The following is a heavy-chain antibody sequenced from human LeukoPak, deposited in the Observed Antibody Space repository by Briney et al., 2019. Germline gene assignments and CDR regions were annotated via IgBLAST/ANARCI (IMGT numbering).Heavy chain of an antibody. CDR2: IIPIFGTA. J-gene: IGHJ6*04. CDR3: ARDYGAAGPGMDV. D-gene: IGHD4-17*01. V-gene: IGHV1-69*05. CDR1: GGTFSSYA. Sequence: ASVKVSCKASGGTFSSYAISWVRQAPGQGLEWMGGIIPIFGTANYAQKFQGRVTITTDESTSTAYMELSSLRSEDTAVYYCARDYGAAGPGMDVWGKGTTVTVSS.